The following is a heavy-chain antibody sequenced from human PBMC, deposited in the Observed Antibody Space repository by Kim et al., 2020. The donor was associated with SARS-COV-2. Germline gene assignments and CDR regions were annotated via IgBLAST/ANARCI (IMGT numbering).Heavy chain of an antibody. J-gene: IGHJ3*02. CDR2: IYYSET. CDR1: GGSVSSVNFY. CDR3: ARDVGERVATFSAFDI. Sequence: SETLSLTCTVSGGSVSSVNFYWNWIRQPPGKGLEWIGYIYYSETNYNPSLKSRVTISLDTSKNQLSLRLSSVTAADTAVYYCARDVGERVATFSAFDICGQGTMVTVSS. D-gene: IGHD5-12*01. V-gene: IGHV4-61*01.